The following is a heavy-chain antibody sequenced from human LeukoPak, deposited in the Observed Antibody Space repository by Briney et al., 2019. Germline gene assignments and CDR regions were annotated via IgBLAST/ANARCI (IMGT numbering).Heavy chain of an antibody. CDR2: ISWNSGSI. V-gene: IGHV3-9*01. CDR1: GFTFDDYA. J-gene: IGHJ4*02. CDR3: ANDTGDYDTPEGY. Sequence: GGSLRLSCAASGFTFDDYAMHWVRQAPGKGLEWVSGISWNSGSIGYADSVKGRFTISRDNAKNSLYLQMNSLRAEDTALYYCANDTGDYDTPEGYWGQGTLVTVSS. D-gene: IGHD4-17*01.